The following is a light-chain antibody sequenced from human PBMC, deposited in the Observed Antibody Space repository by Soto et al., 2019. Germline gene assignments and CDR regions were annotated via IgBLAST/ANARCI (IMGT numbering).Light chain of an antibody. CDR2: NNS. CDR1: NSNIGGNS. Sequence: QSVLTQAPSASGTPGQRVTISCSGSNSNIGGNSVSWYHHLPGTAPNLLTFNNSQRPSGVPDRFSGSKSGTSASLAISGLQSEDEADYYCASWDDSLNGHWVFGGGTKLTVL. V-gene: IGLV1-44*01. CDR3: ASWDDSLNGHWV. J-gene: IGLJ3*02.